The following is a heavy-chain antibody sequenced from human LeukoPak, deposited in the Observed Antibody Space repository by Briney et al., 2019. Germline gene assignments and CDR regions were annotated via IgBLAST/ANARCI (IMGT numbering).Heavy chain of an antibody. CDR1: GFTFITYW. J-gene: IGHJ4*02. CDR3: ARLVGCSSTSCRPVGFDY. CDR2: INSDGRST. D-gene: IGHD2-2*01. Sequence: GGSLRLSCAASGFTFITYWMHWVRQAPGKGLVWVSRINSDGRSTSSADSVKGRFTISRDNAKNSLYLQMNSLRAEDTAVYYCARLVGCSSTSCRPVGFDYWGQGTLVTVSS. V-gene: IGHV3-74*01.